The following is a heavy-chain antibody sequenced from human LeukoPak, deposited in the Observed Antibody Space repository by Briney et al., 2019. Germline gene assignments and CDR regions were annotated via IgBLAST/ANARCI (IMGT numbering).Heavy chain of an antibody. CDR2: IYHSGST. CDR1: GGSISSGGYY. J-gene: IGHJ6*03. V-gene: IGHV4-30-2*01. D-gene: IGHD3-10*01. Sequence: SETLSLTCTVSGGSISSGGYYWSWIRQPPGKGLEWIGYIYHSGSTYYNPSLKSRVTISVDRSKNQFSLKLSSVTAADTAVYYCARGTITMVRGVITTHYYYYYMDVWGKGTTVTVSS. CDR3: ARGTITMVRGVITTHYYYYYMDV.